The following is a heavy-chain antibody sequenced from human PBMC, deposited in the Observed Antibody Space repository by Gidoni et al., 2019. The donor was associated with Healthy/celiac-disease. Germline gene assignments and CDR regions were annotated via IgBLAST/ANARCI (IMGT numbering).Heavy chain of an antibody. CDR1: GYSFTSYW. Sequence: EVQLVQSGAEVKKPGESLKLTCKGSGYSFTSYWTGWVRKMPGKGREWRGIIYPGDVDTRYSPSFQGQVTSSADNAISTAYLQWSSLKASDTAMYYCARHAPRYSGSYYGDFDYWGQGTLVTVSS. CDR2: IYPGDVDT. V-gene: IGHV5-51*01. D-gene: IGHD1-26*01. CDR3: ARHAPRYSGSYYGDFDY. J-gene: IGHJ4*02.